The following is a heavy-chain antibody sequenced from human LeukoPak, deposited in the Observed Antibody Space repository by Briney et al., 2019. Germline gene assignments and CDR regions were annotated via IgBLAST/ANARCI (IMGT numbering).Heavy chain of an antibody. V-gene: IGHV1-8*03. Sequence: EAPVKVSCKASGYTFTSYDINWVRQATGQGLEWMGWMNPNSGNTGYAQKFQGRVTITRNTSISTAYMELSSLRSEDTAVYYCARGNYDFWSGYLNWFDPWGQGTLVTVSS. D-gene: IGHD3-3*01. CDR1: GYTFTSYD. CDR2: MNPNSGNT. CDR3: ARGNYDFWSGYLNWFDP. J-gene: IGHJ5*02.